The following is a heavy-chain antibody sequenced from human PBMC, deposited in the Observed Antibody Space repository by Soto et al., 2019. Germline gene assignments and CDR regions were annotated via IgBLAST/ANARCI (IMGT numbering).Heavy chain of an antibody. CDR2: ISYDGSNK. CDR3: AKDLYRSYVYYGMDV. V-gene: IGHV3-30*18. CDR1: GFTFSSYG. J-gene: IGHJ6*02. D-gene: IGHD1-26*01. Sequence: GGSLRLSCAASGFTFSSYGMHWVRQAPGKGLEWVAVISYDGSNKYYADSVKGRFTISRDNSKNTLYLQMNSLRAEDTAVYYCAKDLYRSYVYYGMDVWGQGTTVTVSS.